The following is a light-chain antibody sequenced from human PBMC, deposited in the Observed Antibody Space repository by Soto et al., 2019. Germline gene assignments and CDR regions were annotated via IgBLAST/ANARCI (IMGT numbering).Light chain of an antibody. CDR3: QQANSFPIT. V-gene: IGKV1-12*01. J-gene: IGKJ5*01. CDR2: ATS. Sequence: DIPMTQSPSTLSASVRDRATITCRASESISTWLAWYQQKPGKAPKLLIYATSSLQSGVPSRFSGSGSGTDFTLTISSLQPEHFATYYCQQANSFPITFGQGTRLEI. CDR1: ESISTW.